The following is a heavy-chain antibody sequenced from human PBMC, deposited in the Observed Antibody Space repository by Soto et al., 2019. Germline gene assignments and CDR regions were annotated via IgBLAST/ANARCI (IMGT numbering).Heavy chain of an antibody. D-gene: IGHD3-3*01. Sequence: GASVKVSCKASGYTFTSYYMHWVRQAPGQGLEWMGIINPSGGSTSYAQKFQGRVTMTRDTSTCTVYMELSSLRSEDTAVYYCARDPVRFLEWLLFDNWFVTWGQGTLVTVSS. CDR3: ARDPVRFLEWLLFDNWFVT. V-gene: IGHV1-46*03. CDR2: INPSGGST. J-gene: IGHJ5*02. CDR1: GYTFTSYY.